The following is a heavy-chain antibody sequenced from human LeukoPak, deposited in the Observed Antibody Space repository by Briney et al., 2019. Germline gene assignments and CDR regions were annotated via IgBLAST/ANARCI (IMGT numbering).Heavy chain of an antibody. D-gene: IGHD3-10*01. CDR3: AREGITMVRGVLQH. CDR2: ISSSSYI. J-gene: IGHJ1*01. Sequence: GGSLRLSCAASKFTFSHFPIHWVRQAPGKGLEWVSSISSSSYIYYADSVKGRFTISRDNAKNSLYLQMNSLRAEDTAVYYCAREGITMVRGVLQHWGQGTLVTVSS. V-gene: IGHV3-69-1*01. CDR1: KFTFSHFP.